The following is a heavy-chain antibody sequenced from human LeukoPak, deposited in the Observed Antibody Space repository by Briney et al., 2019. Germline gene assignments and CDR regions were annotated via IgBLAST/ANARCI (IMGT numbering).Heavy chain of an antibody. Sequence: SETLSLTCAVYGGSFSGYYWSWIRQPPGKGLEWIGEINHSGSTNYNPSLKSRVTISVDTSKNQFSLKLSSVTAADTAVYYCAGGDCSGTSCSFDYWGQGTLVTVSS. CDR3: AGGDCSGTSCSFDY. J-gene: IGHJ4*02. CDR2: INHSGST. V-gene: IGHV4-34*01. CDR1: GGSFSGYY. D-gene: IGHD2-2*01.